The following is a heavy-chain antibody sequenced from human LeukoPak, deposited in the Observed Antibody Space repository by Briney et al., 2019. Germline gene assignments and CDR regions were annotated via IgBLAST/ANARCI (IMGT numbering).Heavy chain of an antibody. CDR2: IYYSVTT. CDR1: GVSISTYF. CDR3: ATHVEMGNPSDF. Sequence: SETLSLTCSVSGVSISTYFWSWIRQPPGKGLEWIGHIYYSVTTDYNPSLKSRVLISQDTSKNQFFLSLSSVTAADTAVYYCATHVEMGNPSDFWGQGTMVTVSS. V-gene: IGHV4-59*08. D-gene: IGHD5-24*01. J-gene: IGHJ3*01.